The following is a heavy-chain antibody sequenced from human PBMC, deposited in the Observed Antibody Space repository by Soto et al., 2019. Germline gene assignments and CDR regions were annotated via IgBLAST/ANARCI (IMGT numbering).Heavy chain of an antibody. CDR1: GFTFDDHA. V-gene: IGHV3-9*01. J-gene: IGHJ4*02. Sequence: GGSLRLSCAASGFTFDDHAMHWVRQAPGKGLEWVSGISWNSGSIGYADSVKGRFTISRDNAKNSLYLQMNSPRAEDTALYYCAKDIGCSGGSCYSLWGQGTLVTVSS. D-gene: IGHD2-15*01. CDR2: ISWNSGSI. CDR3: AKDIGCSGGSCYSL.